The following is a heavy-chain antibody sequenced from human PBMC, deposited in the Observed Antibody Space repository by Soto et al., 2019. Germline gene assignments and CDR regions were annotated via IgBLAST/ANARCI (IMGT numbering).Heavy chain of an antibody. J-gene: IGHJ4*02. CDR1: GFTXSSYS. CDR3: ARDYQYQLPLDY. Sequence: PGGSLRLSCAASGFTXSSYSMNWVCQAPGKGLEWVSSISSSSSYIYYADSVKGRFTISRDNAKNSLYLQMNSLRAEDTAVYYSARDYQYQLPLDYSGQGTLVTVSS. CDR2: ISSSSSYI. V-gene: IGHV3-21*01. D-gene: IGHD2-2*01.